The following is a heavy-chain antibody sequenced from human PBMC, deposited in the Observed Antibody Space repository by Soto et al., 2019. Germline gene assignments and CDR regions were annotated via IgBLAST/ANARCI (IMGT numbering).Heavy chain of an antibody. CDR2: MNPNSGNT. CDR3: AKDSGGATSLSLWPY. D-gene: IGHD1-26*01. J-gene: IGHJ4*02. CDR1: GYTFTSYD. Sequence: ASVKVSCKASGYTFTSYDINWVRHATGQGLEWMGWMNPNSGNTGYAQKFQGRVTMTRNTSISTAYMELSSLRAEDTAVYYCAKDSGGATSLSLWPYWGQGTLVTVSS. V-gene: IGHV1-8*01.